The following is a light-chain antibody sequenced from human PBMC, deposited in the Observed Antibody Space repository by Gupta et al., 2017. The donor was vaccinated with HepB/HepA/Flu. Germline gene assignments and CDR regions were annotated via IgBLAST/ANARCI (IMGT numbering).Light chain of an antibody. Sequence: QSALTQPASVSGSPGQSITISCTGSSSDVGSYNLVSWYQQHPGKAPKLMIYGVSERPSGVSIRFSGSKSGNTASLTSSGLQAEDEAEYYCCSYVGSYVFGTGTKVTVL. CDR1: SSDVGSYNL. CDR3: CSYVGSYV. J-gene: IGLJ1*01. V-gene: IGLV2-23*02. CDR2: GVS.